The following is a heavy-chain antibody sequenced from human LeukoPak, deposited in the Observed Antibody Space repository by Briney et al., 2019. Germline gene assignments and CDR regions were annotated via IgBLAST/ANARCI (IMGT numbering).Heavy chain of an antibody. J-gene: IGHJ4*02. Sequence: SETLSLTCTVSGGSISSSSYYWGWIRQPPGKGLEWIGSIYYSGSTYYNPSLKSRVTISVDTSKNQFSLKLSSVTAADTAVYYCACAGGIAAAGEHSGFDYWGQGTLVTVSS. CDR1: GGSISSSSYY. V-gene: IGHV4-39*07. CDR2: IYYSGST. CDR3: ACAGGIAAAGEHSGFDY. D-gene: IGHD6-13*01.